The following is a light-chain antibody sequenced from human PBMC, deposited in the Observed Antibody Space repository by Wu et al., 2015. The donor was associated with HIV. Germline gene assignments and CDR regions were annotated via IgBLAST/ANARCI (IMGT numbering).Light chain of an antibody. CDR2: GAS. J-gene: IGKJ5*01. V-gene: IGKV3-20*01. Sequence: EIVSTQSPGTLSLSPGERATLSCRASQSVSSSYLAWYRQKPGQAPRLLIYGASSRATGIPDRFSGSGSGTDFTLTISRLEPEDFAVYYCQQYGNSPVTFGQGTRLEIK. CDR3: QQYGNSPVT. CDR1: QSVSSSY.